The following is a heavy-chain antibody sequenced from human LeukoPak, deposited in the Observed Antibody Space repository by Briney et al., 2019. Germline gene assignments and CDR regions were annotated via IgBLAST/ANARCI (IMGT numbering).Heavy chain of an antibody. D-gene: IGHD1-26*01. J-gene: IGHJ4*02. Sequence: ASVKVSCKASGGTFSSYAISWVRQAPGQGLEWMGWINPNSGGTNYAQKFQGRVTMTRDTSISTAYMELSRLRSDDTAVYYCARGKVGANYIDYWGQGTLVTVSS. CDR2: INPNSGGT. CDR3: ARGKVGANYIDY. V-gene: IGHV1-2*02. CDR1: GGTFSSYA.